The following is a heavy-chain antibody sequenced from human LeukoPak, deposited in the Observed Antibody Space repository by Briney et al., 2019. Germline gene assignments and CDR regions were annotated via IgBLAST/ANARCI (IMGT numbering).Heavy chain of an antibody. V-gene: IGHV1-3*02. CDR3: ARGHRSRLGELSFDPYFDY. CDR2: SNAGNGNT. D-gene: IGHD3-16*02. CDR1: GYTFTSYA. Sequence: ASVKVSCKASGYTFTSYAMHWVRQAPGQRLEWMGWSNAGNGNTKYSQEFQGRVTITRDTSASTAYMELSSLRSEDMAVYYCARGHRSRLGELSFDPYFDYWGQGTLVTVSS. J-gene: IGHJ4*02.